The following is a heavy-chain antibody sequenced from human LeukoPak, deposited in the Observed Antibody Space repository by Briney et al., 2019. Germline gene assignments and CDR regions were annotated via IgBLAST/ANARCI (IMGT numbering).Heavy chain of an antibody. CDR3: VRGRVMRGTYYVAGQDALDV. J-gene: IGHJ3*01. CDR2: IIPMFGVP. D-gene: IGHD3-16*01. CDR1: GGTFSNYA. Sequence: ASVKVSCKASGGTFSNYAINWVRQAPGQGLEWMGEIIPMFGVPNYAQTVQGRVTLTADESTSTAYMELSSLRCEDTAVYYCVRGRVMRGTYYVAGQDALDVWGQGTMVTVSS. V-gene: IGHV1-69*13.